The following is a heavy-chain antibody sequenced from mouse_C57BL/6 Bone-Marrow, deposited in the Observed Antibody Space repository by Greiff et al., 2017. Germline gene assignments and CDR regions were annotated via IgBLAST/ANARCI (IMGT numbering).Heavy chain of an antibody. CDR3: ASDGDHSWYFDV. CDR1: GYTFTSSW. Sequence: QVQLQQPGAELVKPGASVKMSCKASGYTFTSSWITWVKQRPGQGLAWIGDISPGSGSTNYNEKFKSKATLTVDPSSSTAYMQRSRLTSEDSAVYFCASDGDHSWYFDVWGTRTTVTVAS. D-gene: IGHD2-13*01. V-gene: IGHV1-55*01. J-gene: IGHJ1*03. CDR2: ISPGSGST.